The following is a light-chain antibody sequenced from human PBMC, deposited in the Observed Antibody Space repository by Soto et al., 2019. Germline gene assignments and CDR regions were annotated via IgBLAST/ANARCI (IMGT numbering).Light chain of an antibody. J-gene: IGKJ5*01. V-gene: IGKV3-11*01. CDR1: PSVSNS. CDR3: QQYDNSPIT. CDR2: DAS. Sequence: ESVLTQSPATLSLSPGERATLSCRASPSVSNSLAWYQHKPGQAPRLLIYDASNRATGVPTRFSGSGSGTDFTLTISRLETEDFAVYYCQQYDNSPITFGQGTRLEI.